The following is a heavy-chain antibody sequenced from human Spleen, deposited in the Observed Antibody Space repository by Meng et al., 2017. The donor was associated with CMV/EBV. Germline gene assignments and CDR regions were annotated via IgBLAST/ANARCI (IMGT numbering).Heavy chain of an antibody. CDR1: RFTFSRYA. D-gene: IGHD3-10*01. J-gene: IGHJ4*02. Sequence: GESLKISCAASRFTFSRYAMHWVRQAPGKGLEWVALISDDGSRTYYADSVKGRFTISRDNSRNTLYLQMNSLRVEDSAVYYCARDLVRGGRGPVRGVPGGDWGQGTLVTVSS. V-gene: IGHV3-30*04. CDR2: ISDDGSRT. CDR3: ARDLVRGGRGPVRGVPGGD.